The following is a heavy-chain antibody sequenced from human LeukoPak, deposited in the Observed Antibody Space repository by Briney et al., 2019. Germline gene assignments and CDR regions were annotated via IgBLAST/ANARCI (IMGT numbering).Heavy chain of an antibody. Sequence: PGGSLRLSCAASGFTLSGYEMNWVRLAPGKGLEWISYISRTGNSIYYADSVKGRFTISRDSAKNSLYLQMNSLGAEDTAVYYCARGPYSSNWYVDYWGQGTLVTVAS. CDR3: ARGPYSSNWYVDY. CDR2: ISRTGNSI. J-gene: IGHJ4*02. CDR1: GFTLSGYE. D-gene: IGHD6-13*01. V-gene: IGHV3-48*03.